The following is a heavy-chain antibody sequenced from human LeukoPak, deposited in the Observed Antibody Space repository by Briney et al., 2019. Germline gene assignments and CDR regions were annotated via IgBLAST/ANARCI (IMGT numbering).Heavy chain of an antibody. CDR3: ARVPCGYSQRPPRDYHYMDV. J-gene: IGHJ6*03. V-gene: IGHV4-38-2*01. Sequence: ASETLSLTCAVSGYTISSGYYWGWIRQPPGKGLEWIGSIYHSGSTYYNPSLKSRVTISVDTSKNQFSLKLSSVTAADTAVYYCARVPCGYSQRPPRDYHYMDVWGKGTTVTVSS. D-gene: IGHD5-18*01. CDR1: GYTISSGYY. CDR2: IYHSGST.